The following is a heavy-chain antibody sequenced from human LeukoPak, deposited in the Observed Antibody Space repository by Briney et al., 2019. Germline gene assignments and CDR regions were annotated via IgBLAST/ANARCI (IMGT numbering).Heavy chain of an antibody. CDR1: GFTFSSYA. CDR2: ISSSSSYI. Sequence: GGSLRLSCAASGFTFSSYAMHWVRQAPGKGLEWVSSISSSSSYIYYADSVKGRFTISRDNAKNSLYLQMNSLRAEDTAVYYCARGRQQLVLFGFDPWGQGTLVTVSS. CDR3: ARGRQQLVLFGFDP. J-gene: IGHJ5*02. V-gene: IGHV3-21*01. D-gene: IGHD6-13*01.